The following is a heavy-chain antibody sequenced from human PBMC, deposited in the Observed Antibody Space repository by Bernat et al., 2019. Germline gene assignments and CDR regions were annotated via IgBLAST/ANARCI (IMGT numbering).Heavy chain of an antibody. V-gene: IGHV3-7*03. J-gene: IGHJ4*02. CDR3: ARVRSTRRNFDY. Sequence: EVQLVESGGGLVQPGGSLRLSCAASGFTFRGYWMTLVRQAPGKGLEWVANIKQDGREKYHVDSVKGRFTISRDNAKNSLDLQMNSLRAADTAVYYCARVRSTRRNFDYWGQGTLFTVSS. D-gene: IGHD2-2*01. CDR2: IKQDGREK. CDR1: GFTFRGYW.